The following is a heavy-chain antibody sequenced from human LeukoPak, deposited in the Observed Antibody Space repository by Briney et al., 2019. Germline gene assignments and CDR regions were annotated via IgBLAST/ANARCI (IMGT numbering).Heavy chain of an antibody. CDR3: ARGDLGLRYFDWLSENWFDP. J-gene: IGHJ5*02. V-gene: IGHV4-34*01. CDR1: GGSFSGYH. CDR2: IYHSGST. D-gene: IGHD3-9*01. Sequence: LETLSLTCAVYGGSFSGYHWSWIRQPPGKGLEWIGEIYHSGSTNYNPSLKSRVTISVDKSKNQFSLKLSSVTAADTAVYYCARGDLGLRYFDWLSENWFDPWGQGTLVTVSS.